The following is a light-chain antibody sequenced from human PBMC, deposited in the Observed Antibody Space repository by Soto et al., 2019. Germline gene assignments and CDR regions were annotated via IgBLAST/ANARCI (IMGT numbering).Light chain of an antibody. CDR1: QSVSSY. J-gene: IGKJ5*01. Sequence: DIVLTQSPATLSLSPGERATLSCRASQSVSSYLAWYQQKPGQAPRLLIYDASNRATGIPARFSGSGSGTDFTLTISSLEPEDVAVCYCQQRSNWPITFGQGTRLEMK. CDR2: DAS. V-gene: IGKV3-11*01. CDR3: QQRSNWPIT.